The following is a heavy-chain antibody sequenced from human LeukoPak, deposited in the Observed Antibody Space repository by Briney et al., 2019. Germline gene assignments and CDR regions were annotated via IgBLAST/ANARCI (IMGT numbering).Heavy chain of an antibody. V-gene: IGHV3-30*18. J-gene: IGHJ4*02. CDR3: AKDIKYYDFWSGYLDPSTKDY. CDR2: ISHDGSNQ. D-gene: IGHD3-3*01. CDR1: GFPFSKHG. Sequence: GGSLRLSCAASGFPFSKHGMHWVRQAPGKGLEWVAVISHDGSNQYYANSVKGGLTISRDNSRNTLYLQMNSLRAEDTAVYYCAKDIKYYDFWSGYLDPSTKDYWGQGTLVTVSS.